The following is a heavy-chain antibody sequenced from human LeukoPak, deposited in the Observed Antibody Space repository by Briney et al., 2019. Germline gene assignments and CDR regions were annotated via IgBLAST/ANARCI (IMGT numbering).Heavy chain of an antibody. J-gene: IGHJ6*03. D-gene: IGHD2-15*01. CDR2: FHSSGGT. Sequence: SETVSLTCTVSGGSISSNHWSWIRQPPGKGLEYIGYFHSSGGTNYNPSLKSRVTISADTSKNQFSLKLTSLTAADTAVYYCARFAATPPYYQYYYMDVWGKGTTVTISS. V-gene: IGHV4-59*01. CDR1: GGSISSNH. CDR3: ARFAATPPYYQYYYMDV.